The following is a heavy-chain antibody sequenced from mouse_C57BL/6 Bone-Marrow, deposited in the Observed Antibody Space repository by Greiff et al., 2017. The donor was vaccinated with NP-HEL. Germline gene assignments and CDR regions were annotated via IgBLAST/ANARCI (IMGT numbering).Heavy chain of an antibody. J-gene: IGHJ4*01. Sequence: EVKLMESGEGLVKPGGSLKLSCAASGFPFSSYAMSWVRQTPEKRLEWVAYISSGGDYIYYADTVKGRFTISRDNARNTLYLQMSSLKSEDTAMYYCTRDGSSFYAMDYWGQGTSVTVSS. D-gene: IGHD1-1*01. V-gene: IGHV5-9-1*02. CDR2: ISSGGDYI. CDR1: GFPFSSYA. CDR3: TRDGSSFYAMDY.